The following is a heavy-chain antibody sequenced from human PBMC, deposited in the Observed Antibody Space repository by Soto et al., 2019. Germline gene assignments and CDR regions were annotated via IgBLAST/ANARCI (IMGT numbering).Heavy chain of an antibody. D-gene: IGHD7-27*01. CDR1: GFTFISYA. V-gene: IGHV3-23*01. J-gene: IGHJ4*02. CDR2: ISGSGGST. Sequence: GGSLRLSCAASGFTFISYAMSWGRQAPGKGLEWVSAISGSGGSTYYADSVKGRFTISRDNSKNTLYLQMNSLRAEDTAVYYCAKNWGLYYFDYWGQGTPVTVSS. CDR3: AKNWGLYYFDY.